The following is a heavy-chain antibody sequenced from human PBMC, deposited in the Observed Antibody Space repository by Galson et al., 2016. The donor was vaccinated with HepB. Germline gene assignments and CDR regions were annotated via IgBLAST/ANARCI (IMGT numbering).Heavy chain of an antibody. J-gene: IGHJ6*02. V-gene: IGHV3-74*01. Sequence: SLRLSCAASGFTFSSFWMHWVRQAPGKGLVWVARINSDGSSTTYADSVKGRFTISRDNAKNTLYLQMKSLRVEDTAVYYCARGIFGRRTLVKGSPYYYTIDVWGQGTTVTVSS. CDR1: GFTFSSFW. CDR3: ARGIFGRRTLVKGSPYYYTIDV. CDR2: INSDGSST. D-gene: IGHD2/OR15-2a*01.